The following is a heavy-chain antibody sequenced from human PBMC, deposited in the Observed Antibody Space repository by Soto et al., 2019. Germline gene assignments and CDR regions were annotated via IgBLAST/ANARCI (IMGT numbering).Heavy chain of an antibody. CDR1: GITFSDHY. CDR3: ARAPYYGSGTYYYYVLDV. V-gene: IGHV3-11*01. Sequence: CEASGITFSDHYMTWIRQAPGKGLEWISYISGTAGTIYYADSVKGRFTISRDNAKNSLFLQLTSLTAEDTAVYYCARAPYYGSGTYYYYVLDVWGQGPPVTLSS. J-gene: IGHJ6*02. CDR2: ISGTAGTI. D-gene: IGHD3-10*01.